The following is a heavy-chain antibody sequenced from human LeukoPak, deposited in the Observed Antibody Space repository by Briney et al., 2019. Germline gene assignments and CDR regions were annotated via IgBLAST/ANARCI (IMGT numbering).Heavy chain of an antibody. J-gene: IGHJ4*02. CDR2: ITYSSSTI. CDR3: ARDRLHYGEYEKTLDY. D-gene: IGHD4-17*01. V-gene: IGHV3-48*01. Sequence: GGSLRLSCAASGFTFSTYWMTWVRQAPGKGLEWVSYITYSSSTIYYADSVKGRFTISRDNAKNSLYLQMNSLRVDDTAVYYCARDRLHYGEYEKTLDYWGQGTLVTVSS. CDR1: GFTFSTYW.